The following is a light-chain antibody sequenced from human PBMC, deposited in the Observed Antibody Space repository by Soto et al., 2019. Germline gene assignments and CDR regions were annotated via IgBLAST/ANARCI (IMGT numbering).Light chain of an antibody. CDR2: DVT. Sequence: QSVLTQPASVSGSPGQSIAISCTGTSSEIGAYNYVSWYQQHPSKVPKLVIYDVTNRPSGVSDRFSGSKSGNTASLTISGLQAEDEADYYCSSYTSNTTPYVFGTGTKVTVL. J-gene: IGLJ1*01. CDR1: SSEIGAYNY. CDR3: SSYTSNTTPYV. V-gene: IGLV2-14*01.